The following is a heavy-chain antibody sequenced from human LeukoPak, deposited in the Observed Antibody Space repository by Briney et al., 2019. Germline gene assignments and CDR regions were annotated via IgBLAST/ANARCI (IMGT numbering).Heavy chain of an antibody. D-gene: IGHD3/OR15-3a*01. V-gene: IGHV4-59*01. Sequence: SETLSLTCTVSGGSISSYYWSWIRQPPEKGLEWIGYIYYSGSTNYNPSLKSRVTISVDTSKNQFSLKLSSVTAADTAVYYCARDPFGTGSLDYWGQGTLVTVSS. J-gene: IGHJ4*02. CDR2: IYYSGST. CDR1: GGSISSYY. CDR3: ARDPFGTGSLDY.